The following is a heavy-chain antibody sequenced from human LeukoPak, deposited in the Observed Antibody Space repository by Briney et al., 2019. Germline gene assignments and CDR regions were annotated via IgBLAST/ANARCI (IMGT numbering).Heavy chain of an antibody. CDR2: MDYTGTT. D-gene: IGHD2-2*01. CDR3: ARNRNSAGLSRMWLDP. Sequence: PSETLSLTCSVAGGSISSYSWTWIRQPPGKGLEWIGFMDYTGTTNYNPSLKSRATISIDTSNNQFSLSLRYVTAADTAVYYCARNRNSAGLSRMWLDPWGRGALLIVSS. J-gene: IGHJ5*02. V-gene: IGHV4-59*08. CDR1: GGSISSYS.